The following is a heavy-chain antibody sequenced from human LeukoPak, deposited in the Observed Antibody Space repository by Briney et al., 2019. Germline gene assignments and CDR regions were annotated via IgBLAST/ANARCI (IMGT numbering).Heavy chain of an antibody. CDR1: GGSISSYY. CDR2: IYYSGST. CDR3: ARALPYDILSSYYFDY. D-gene: IGHD3-9*01. Sequence: PSETLSLTCTVSGGSISSYYWSWIRQPPGKGLEWIGYIYYSGSTNYNPSLKSRVTISVDTSKNQFSLKLSSVTAADTAVFYCARALPYDILSSYYFDYWGQGTLVTVSS. J-gene: IGHJ4*02. V-gene: IGHV4-59*01.